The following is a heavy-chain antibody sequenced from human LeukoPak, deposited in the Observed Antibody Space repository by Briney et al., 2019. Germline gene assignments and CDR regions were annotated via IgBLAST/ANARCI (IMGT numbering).Heavy chain of an antibody. V-gene: IGHV3-48*03. CDR3: ARVLSTGWLYFDY. D-gene: IGHD6-19*01. CDR2: ISSSDSSI. J-gene: IGHJ4*02. Sequence: GGSLRLSRAASGFTFSSYEMTWVRQAPGKGLEWVSHISSSDSSIYYADSLQGRFTISRDNAKKSLYLQMESLRAEDTAVYYCARVLSTGWLYFDYWGQGTLVTVSS. CDR1: GFTFSSYE.